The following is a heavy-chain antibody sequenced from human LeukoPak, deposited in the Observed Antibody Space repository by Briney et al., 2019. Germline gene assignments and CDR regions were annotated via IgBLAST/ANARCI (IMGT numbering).Heavy chain of an antibody. Sequence: GGSLRLSCAASGFTFSSHSMNWVRQAPGKGLEWVANIKQDGSEKYYVDSVKGRFTISRDNAKNSLYLQMNSLRAEDTALYYCAREDQPRGTFDYWGQGILVTVSS. CDR1: GFTFSSHS. D-gene: IGHD2-15*01. J-gene: IGHJ4*02. V-gene: IGHV3-7*05. CDR3: AREDQPRGTFDY. CDR2: IKQDGSEK.